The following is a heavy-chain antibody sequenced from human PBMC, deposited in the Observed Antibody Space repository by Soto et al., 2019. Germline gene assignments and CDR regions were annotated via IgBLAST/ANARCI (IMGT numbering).Heavy chain of an antibody. D-gene: IGHD3-22*01. CDR3: ARLDYYDSSGYYYTNWFDP. Sequence: SETLSLTCSVSGGSISSYYWSWIRQPPGKGLEWIAYIYYSVTSYNPSLKSRVSISLDTSKNQFSLKLSSVTAADTAVYYCARLDYYDSSGYYYTNWFDPWGQGTLVTVSS. CDR1: GGSISSYY. V-gene: IGHV4-59*08. J-gene: IGHJ5*02. CDR2: IYYSVT.